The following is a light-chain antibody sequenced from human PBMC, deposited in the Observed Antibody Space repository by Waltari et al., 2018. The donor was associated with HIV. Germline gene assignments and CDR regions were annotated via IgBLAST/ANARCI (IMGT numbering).Light chain of an antibody. CDR2: EVS. Sequence: QSALTQPASVSGSPGQSNTVSCTGTSSAIGPYNSVSSYQQTPGTAPKLVIYEVSNRPSGISNRFSGSKSGNTASLTISGLQTEDEADFYCSSFTTTNSLLFGGGTKVTVL. V-gene: IGLV2-14*01. J-gene: IGLJ2*01. CDR3: SSFTTTNSLL. CDR1: SSAIGPYNS.